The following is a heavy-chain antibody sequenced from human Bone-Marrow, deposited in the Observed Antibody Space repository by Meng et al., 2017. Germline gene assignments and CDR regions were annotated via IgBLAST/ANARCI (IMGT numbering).Heavy chain of an antibody. CDR2: ISSNGRTI. CDR3: VRDSGGFGDY. CDR1: GFSFSSYE. D-gene: IGHD1-26*01. V-gene: IGHV3-48*03. J-gene: IGHJ4*02. Sequence: GGSLRLSCVASGFSFSSYEMNWVRQSPGKGLEWLSYISSNGRTIDYADSVKGRFTVSRDNAKNSVYLQLSSLSAEDTGIYYCVRDSGGFGDYWGQGTLVTVSS.